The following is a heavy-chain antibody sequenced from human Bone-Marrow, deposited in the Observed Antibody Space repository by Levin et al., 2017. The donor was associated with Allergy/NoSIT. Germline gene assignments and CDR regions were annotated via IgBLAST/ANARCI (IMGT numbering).Heavy chain of an antibody. CDR3: AREGENNSFDS. J-gene: IGHJ4*02. Sequence: SETLSLTCAVSGASIRSHYWSWIRQPPGKGLEWIGLVYYTGGTNYNPSLRHRVTMSVDTSKSQISLKLMSVDAADTAVYYCAREGENNSFDSWGQGILVTVSS. D-gene: IGHD1/OR15-1a*01. CDR1: GASIRSHY. V-gene: IGHV4-59*11. CDR2: VYYTGGT.